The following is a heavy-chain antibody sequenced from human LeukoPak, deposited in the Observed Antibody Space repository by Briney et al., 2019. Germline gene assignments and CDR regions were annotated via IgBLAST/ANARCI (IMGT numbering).Heavy chain of an antibody. D-gene: IGHD3-22*01. CDR2: ISYDGSNK. J-gene: IGHJ4*02. Sequence: GGSLRLSCAASGFTFSSYGMHWVRQAPGKGLEWVAVISYDGSNKYYADSVKGRFTISRDNSKNTLYLQMNSLRAEDTAVYYCAKDYYDSSGYYSAPFDYWGQGTLVTVSS. V-gene: IGHV3-30*18. CDR1: GFTFSSYG. CDR3: AKDYYDSSGYYSAPFDY.